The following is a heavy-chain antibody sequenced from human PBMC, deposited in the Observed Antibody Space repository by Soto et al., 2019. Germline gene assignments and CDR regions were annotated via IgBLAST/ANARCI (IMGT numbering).Heavy chain of an antibody. J-gene: IGHJ4*02. D-gene: IGHD5-18*01. V-gene: IGHV3-21*01. CDR1: GFIFSTYT. CDR3: ASGGLHGYTNGGLSYFHS. Sequence: PGGSLRLSCAASGFIFSTYTMNWVRQAPGKGLEWVSSITSSSYIYYADSVKGRFTISRDNAKNSLYLQMNSLRADDTAVYYCASGGLHGYTNGGLSYFHSWGQGTLVTVSS. CDR2: ITSSSYI.